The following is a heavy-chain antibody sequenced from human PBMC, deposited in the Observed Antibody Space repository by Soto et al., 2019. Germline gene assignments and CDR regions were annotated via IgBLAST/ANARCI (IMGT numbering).Heavy chain of an antibody. CDR3: VSWGINSSHWFDP. J-gene: IGHJ5*02. Sequence: QVQLQESGPGLVKPSGTLSLTCAISGGSVTSSNWWNWFRQPPGKGLEWIGEIYHTWTTRYNPSLKSRVTLSTDTSQNKFSLKLSSVTAEDTAVYYCVSWGINSSHWFDPWGQGTLVTVSS. V-gene: IGHV4-4*02. CDR2: IYHTWTT. CDR1: GGSVTSSNW. D-gene: IGHD6-6*01.